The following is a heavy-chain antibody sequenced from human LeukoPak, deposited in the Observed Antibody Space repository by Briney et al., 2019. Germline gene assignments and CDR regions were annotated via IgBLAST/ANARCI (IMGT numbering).Heavy chain of an antibody. V-gene: IGHV4-4*02. CDR2: IYHSGST. D-gene: IGHD5-18*01. J-gene: IGHJ3*02. CDR3: ARVLEAVDTAMVIDAFDI. Sequence: SETLSLTCAVSGGSISSSNWWSWVRQPPGQELEWIGEIYHSGSTNYNPSLKSRVTISVDKSKNQFSLKLSSVTAADTAVYYCARVLEAVDTAMVIDAFDIWGQGTMVTVSS. CDR1: GGSISSSNW.